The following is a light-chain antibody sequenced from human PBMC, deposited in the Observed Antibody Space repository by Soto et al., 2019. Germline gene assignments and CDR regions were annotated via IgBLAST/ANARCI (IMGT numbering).Light chain of an antibody. CDR1: SSDVGNYDV. Sequence: QSALTQPASMSGSPGQSITISCTGTSSDVGNYDVVSWYQQHPGKAPKLMISEVNKRPSGVSNHFSGSKSGNTASLTISGLQAEDEAEYYCCSYAGGINFVVFGGGTKLTVL. J-gene: IGLJ2*01. V-gene: IGLV2-23*02. CDR2: EVN. CDR3: CSYAGGINFVV.